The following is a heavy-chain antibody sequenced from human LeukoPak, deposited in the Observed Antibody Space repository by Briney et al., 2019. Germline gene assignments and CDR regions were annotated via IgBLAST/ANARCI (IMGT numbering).Heavy chain of an antibody. CDR3: GRGRVDCWSDAFDI. J-gene: IGHJ3*02. D-gene: IGHD2-15*01. CDR1: GYTFTGHD. CDR2: INSDSGGT. V-gene: IGHV1-2*02. Sequence: ASVKVSCKASGYTFTGHDMHWVRQAPGQGLEWMGWINSDSGGTKYAQKFQGSVIMTRVTSISTAYMELSRLKSDDTAVYYCGRGRVDCWSDAFDIWGQGTTVTVSS.